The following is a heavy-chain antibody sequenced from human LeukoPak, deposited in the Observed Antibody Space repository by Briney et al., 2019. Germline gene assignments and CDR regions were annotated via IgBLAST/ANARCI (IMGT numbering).Heavy chain of an antibody. CDR3: ARTSAGGYNYFDY. CDR1: VYSFTGYG. D-gene: IGHD3-22*01. V-gene: IGHV1-18*01. Sequence: ASVNVSCKASVYSFTGYGFTWVRQAPGQGLEWMGWISAYKGYTKYAQNLQGRVTMTTDTSTSTAYMELRSLRSDDTAVYFCARTSAGGYNYFDYWGQGTLVTVSS. J-gene: IGHJ4*02. CDR2: ISAYKGYT.